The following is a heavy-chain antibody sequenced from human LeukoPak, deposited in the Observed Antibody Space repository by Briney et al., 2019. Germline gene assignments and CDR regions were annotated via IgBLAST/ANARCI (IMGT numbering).Heavy chain of an antibody. D-gene: IGHD6-19*01. V-gene: IGHV4-61*02. CDR1: GGSISSGSYY. J-gene: IGHJ4*02. Sequence: SETLSLTCTVSGGSISSGSYYWRWIRQPAGKGLEWIGRIYTSGSTNYNPSLKSRVTISIDASKNQFSLKLSSVTAADTAVYYCARSFGGPPRAQWLVSYFDSWGQGTLVTVSS. CDR2: IYTSGST. CDR3: ARSFGGPPRAQWLVSYFDS.